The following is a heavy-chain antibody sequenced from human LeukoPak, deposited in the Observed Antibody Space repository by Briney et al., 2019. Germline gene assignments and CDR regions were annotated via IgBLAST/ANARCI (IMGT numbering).Heavy chain of an antibody. CDR2: IKQDGSDK. J-gene: IGHJ5*02. CDR1: GVTFSSYW. D-gene: IGHD3-22*01. V-gene: IGHV3-7*01. Sequence: GGSLRLSCAASGVTFSSYWMSWVRQAPGKGLEWVASIKQDGSDKYYVDSVKGRVTISRDNAKNSLYLQMNSLRAEDTAVYYCARGSAGSSGYSWFDPWGQGTLVTVSS. CDR3: ARGSAGSSGYSWFDP.